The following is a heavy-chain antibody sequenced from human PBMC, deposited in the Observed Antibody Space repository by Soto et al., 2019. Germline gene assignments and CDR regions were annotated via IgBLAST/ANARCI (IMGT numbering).Heavy chain of an antibody. J-gene: IGHJ4*02. D-gene: IGHD5-12*01. CDR3: ARDRAEMATITLFDY. CDR2: ISYDGSNK. CDR1: GFTFSSYA. V-gene: IGHV3-30-3*01. Sequence: GGSLRLSCAASGFTFSSYAMHWVRQAPGKGLEWVAVISYDGSNKYYADSVKGRFTISRDNSKNTLYLQMNSLRAEDTAVYYCARDRAEMATITLFDYWGQGTLVTVSS.